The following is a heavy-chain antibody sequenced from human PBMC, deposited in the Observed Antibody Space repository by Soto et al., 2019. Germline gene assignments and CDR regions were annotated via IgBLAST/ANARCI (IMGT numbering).Heavy chain of an antibody. D-gene: IGHD2-15*01. J-gene: IGHJ4*02. CDR1: GYTFTSYG. Sequence: ASVKVSCKASGYTFTSYGISWVRQAPGQGLEWMGWISAYNGNTNYAQKLQGRVTMTTDTSTSTAYMELRSLRSDDTAVYYCARAWDCSGGSCYPNPFDYWSQGTLVTVSS. CDR2: ISAYNGNT. CDR3: ARAWDCSGGSCYPNPFDY. V-gene: IGHV1-18*01.